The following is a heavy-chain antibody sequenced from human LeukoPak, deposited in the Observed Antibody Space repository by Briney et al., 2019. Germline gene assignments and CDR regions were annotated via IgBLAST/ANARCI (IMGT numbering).Heavy chain of an antibody. Sequence: SETLSLTCTVSGASINSSYWSWIRQSPGKGLEWIGYIYYTGRTYYNPSLKSRVTMSLDTSKNQFSLKLSSVTAADTAVYYCARLKGYSSGWYPSYYFDYWGQGTLVTVSS. CDR2: IYYTGRT. CDR3: ARLKGYSSGWYPSYYFDY. CDR1: GASINSSY. D-gene: IGHD6-19*01. J-gene: IGHJ4*02. V-gene: IGHV4-59*08.